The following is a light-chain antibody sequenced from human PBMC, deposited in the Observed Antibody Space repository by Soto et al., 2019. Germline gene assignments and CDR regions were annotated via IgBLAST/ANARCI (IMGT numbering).Light chain of an antibody. V-gene: IGKV1-39*01. CDR3: QQSDSLPPT. CDR2: AAS. J-gene: IGKJ1*01. Sequence: DIQMTQSPSFLSASVGGRVSITCRASQSVTNYLNWYQQKPGKAPKLLIFAASSLQSGVPSRFSGSGSGTDFTLTVTNLQPEDFATYYCQQSDSLPPTFSQGTKVDIK. CDR1: QSVTNY.